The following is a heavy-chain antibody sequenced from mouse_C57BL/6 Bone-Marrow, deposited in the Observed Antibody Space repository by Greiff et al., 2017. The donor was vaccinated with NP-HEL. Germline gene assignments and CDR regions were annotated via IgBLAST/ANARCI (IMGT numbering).Heavy chain of an antibody. CDR1: GYTFTSYG. CDR2: IYPRSGNT. CDR3: TRSSYNGGYFDY. V-gene: IGHV1-81*01. J-gene: IGHJ2*01. D-gene: IGHD1-3*01. Sequence: VHLVESGAELARPGASVKLSCKASGYTFTSYGISWVKQRTGQGLEWIGEIYPRSGNTYYNEKFKGKATLTADKSSSTAYMELRSLTSEDSAVYYCTRSSYNGGYFDYWGQGTTLTVSS.